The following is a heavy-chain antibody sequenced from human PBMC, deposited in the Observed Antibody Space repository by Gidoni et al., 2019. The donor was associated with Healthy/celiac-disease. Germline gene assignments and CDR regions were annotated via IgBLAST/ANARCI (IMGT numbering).Heavy chain of an antibody. CDR1: GGSFSGYY. CDR2: INHSGST. CDR3: ARGPLPTLRVRYFDY. Sequence: QVQLQQWGAGLLKPSETLSLTCAVYGGSFSGYYWSWIRQPPGKGLEGIGEINHSGSTNYNPSLKSRVTISVDTSKNQFSLKLSSVTAADTAVYYCARGPLPTLRVRYFDYWGQGTLVTVSS. J-gene: IGHJ4*02. V-gene: IGHV4-34*01.